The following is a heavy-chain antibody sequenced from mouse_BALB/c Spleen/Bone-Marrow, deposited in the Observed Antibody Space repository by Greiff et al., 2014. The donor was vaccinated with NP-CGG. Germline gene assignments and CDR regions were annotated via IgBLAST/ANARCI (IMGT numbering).Heavy chain of an antibody. J-gene: IGHJ4*01. V-gene: IGHV2-5*01. D-gene: IGHD2-1*01. CDR3: AKNLRGNYVGAMDY. CDR2: IWRGGST. Sequence: QVQLKESGPGLVQPSQSLSITCTVSGFSLTSYGVHWVRQSPGKGLEWLGVIWRGGSTDYNAAFMSRLSITKDNSKSQVFFKMNSLQADDTAIYYCAKNLRGNYVGAMDYWGQGTSVTVSS. CDR1: GFSLTSYG.